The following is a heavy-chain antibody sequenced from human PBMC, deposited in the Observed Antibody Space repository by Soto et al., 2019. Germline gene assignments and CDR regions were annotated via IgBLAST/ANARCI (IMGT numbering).Heavy chain of an antibody. Sequence: GGSLRLSCAASGLTVSFFSMNWVRQAPGKGLEWVSYISSGSSTIYYADSVKGRFAISRDDAKNSLYLQMNSLRDEDTAVYYCAREVSNSFDYWGQGTLVTVSS. V-gene: IGHV3-48*02. CDR2: ISSGSSTI. J-gene: IGHJ4*02. CDR3: AREVSNSFDY. CDR1: GLTVSFFS.